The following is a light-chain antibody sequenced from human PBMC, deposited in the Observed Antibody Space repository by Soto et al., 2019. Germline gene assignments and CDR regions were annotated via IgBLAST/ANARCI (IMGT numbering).Light chain of an antibody. V-gene: IGKV2-24*01. Sequence: DIVMTQTPLSSPVTLGQPASISCRSSQSLLHSDGNTYLRWLQQRPGQPLRLLISRISNRFAGVPDRFSGSGAGTDFTLKISRVEAEDVGIYYCMQGTQSPWTYGQWTKVEIK. CDR1: QSLLHSDGNTY. J-gene: IGKJ1*01. CDR3: MQGTQSPWT. CDR2: RIS.